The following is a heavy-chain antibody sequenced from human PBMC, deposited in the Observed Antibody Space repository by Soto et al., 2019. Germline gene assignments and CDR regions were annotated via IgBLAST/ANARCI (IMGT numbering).Heavy chain of an antibody. V-gene: IGHV4-59*08. CDR1: GDSISIYY. CDR3: ARQGYCSGGSCYLMHAFDI. CDR2: IYYSGST. J-gene: IGHJ3*02. Sequence: PSETLALTRTVSGDSISIYYGGWILQPPGKGLEWIGYIYYSGSTNYNPSLKSRVTISVDTSKNQFSLKLSSVTAADTAVYYCARQGYCSGGSCYLMHAFDIWGQGTMVTVSS. D-gene: IGHD2-15*01.